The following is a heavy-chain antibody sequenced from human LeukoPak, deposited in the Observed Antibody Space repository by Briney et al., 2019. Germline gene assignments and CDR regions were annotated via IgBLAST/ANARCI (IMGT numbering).Heavy chain of an antibody. CDR1: GGSISSYF. CDR3: ARANGGNSRYFDY. D-gene: IGHD4-23*01. J-gene: IGHJ4*02. Sequence: SETLSLTCSVSGGSISSYFWSWIRQPPGKRLEWIGYVYYSGNTNYNPSLSGRVTISADRSKNHFSLRLKSVTAADTAAYYCARANGGNSRYFDYWGQGTLVTVSS. V-gene: IGHV4-59*01. CDR2: VYYSGNT.